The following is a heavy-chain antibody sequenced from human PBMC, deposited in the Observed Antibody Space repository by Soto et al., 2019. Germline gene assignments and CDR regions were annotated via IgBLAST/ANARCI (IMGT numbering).Heavy chain of an antibody. J-gene: IGHJ4*02. V-gene: IGHV1-69*18. CDR1: GDTFSGYP. CDR3: ARDGGFGELKY. Sequence: QVQLVQSGAELKKPGSSVKVSCKASGDTFSGYPINWVRQAPGEGVEWMGRINPVFGTTNDAQRFEGRVTYTADESTNTADMELRGLLSEDTAVYYCARDGGFGELKYWGPGTVVTVSS. D-gene: IGHD3-10*01. CDR2: INPVFGTT.